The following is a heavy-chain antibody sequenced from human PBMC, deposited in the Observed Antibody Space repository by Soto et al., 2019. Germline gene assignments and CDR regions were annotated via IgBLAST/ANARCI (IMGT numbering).Heavy chain of an antibody. Sequence: LSLTCAVSGGSISSGGYSWSWIRQPPGKGLEWIGYIYHSGSTYYNPSLKSRVTISVDKSKNQFSLKLSSVTAADTAVYYCASRYDILTGYSLPFDYWGQGTLVTVSS. V-gene: IGHV4-30-2*01. CDR3: ASRYDILTGYSLPFDY. J-gene: IGHJ4*02. CDR2: IYHSGST. D-gene: IGHD3-9*01. CDR1: GGSISSGGYS.